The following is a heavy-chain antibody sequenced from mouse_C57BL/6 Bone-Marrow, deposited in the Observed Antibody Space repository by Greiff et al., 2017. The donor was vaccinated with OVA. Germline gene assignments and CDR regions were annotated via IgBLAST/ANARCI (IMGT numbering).Heavy chain of an antibody. CDR1: GYTFTSYW. CDR2: INPSSGYT. CDR3: ASGSYAKDYYAMDY. Sequence: QVHVKQSGAELAKPGASVKLSCKASGYTFTSYWMHWVKQRPGQGLEWIGYINPSSGYTKYNQKFKDKATLTADKSSSTAYMQLSSLTYEDSAVYYCASGSYAKDYYAMDYWGQGTSVTVSS. J-gene: IGHJ4*01. V-gene: IGHV1-7*01. D-gene: IGHD2-12*01.